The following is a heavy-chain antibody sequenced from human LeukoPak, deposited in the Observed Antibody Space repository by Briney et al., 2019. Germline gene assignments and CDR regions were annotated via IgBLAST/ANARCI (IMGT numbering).Heavy chain of an antibody. V-gene: IGHV4-39*02. CDR3: ARRLRIGAAEWFDP. D-gene: IGHD2-15*01. J-gene: IGHJ5*02. Sequence: SETLSLTCSVSSGSVRSNYYSWAWIRQAPGKGLEWVGGLDDSGNTYYNPSLKSRLTMSVDTSKNHFSLNLKSVAAADTSVYYCARRLRIGAAEWFDPWGQGIMVTVSS. CDR1: SGSVRSNYYS. CDR2: LDDSGNT.